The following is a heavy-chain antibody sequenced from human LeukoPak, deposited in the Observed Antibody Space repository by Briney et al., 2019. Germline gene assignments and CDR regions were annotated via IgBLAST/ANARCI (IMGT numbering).Heavy chain of an antibody. J-gene: IGHJ6*03. D-gene: IGHD1-1*01. CDR3: AKVLGRGYYYIDV. CDR1: GFTFSSYG. V-gene: IGHV3-33*06. Sequence: GGSLRLSCAASGFTFSSYGMHWVRQAPGKGLEWVALIWYDGTNKYYADSVKGRRTISRDNSKNTLYMQMSSLRGEDTAVYYCAKVLGRGYYYIDVWGKGTTVTVSS. CDR2: IWYDGTNK.